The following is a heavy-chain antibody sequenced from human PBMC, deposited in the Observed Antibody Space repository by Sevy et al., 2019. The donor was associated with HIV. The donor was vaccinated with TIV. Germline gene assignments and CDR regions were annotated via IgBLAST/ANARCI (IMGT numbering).Heavy chain of an antibody. CDR1: GDPLNVYK. CDR2: INTGTGDT. V-gene: IGHV1-3*04. Sequence: ASVKVSCKASGDPLNVYKIHWVRQAPGQSLEWMGWINTGTGDTRFSQNFQGRVTLTRDRSASTAYMERSSLRSEDTAIYYCARNEDIWGQGTMVTVSS. CDR3: ARNEDI. J-gene: IGHJ3*02.